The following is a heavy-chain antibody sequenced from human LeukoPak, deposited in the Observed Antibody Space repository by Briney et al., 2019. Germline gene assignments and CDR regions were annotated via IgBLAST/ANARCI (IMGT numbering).Heavy chain of an antibody. CDR1: GFTFSDHH. J-gene: IGHJ4*02. V-gene: IGHV3-64*05. CDR2: ISGDGAST. Sequence: GGSLRLSCAASGFTFSDHHMDWVRQAPGKGLEYVSGISGDGASTYYADSVKGRFTISRDNSKNTLYVQMTSLRAEDTAVYYCVYQVQGVVEWGQGTLVTVSS. CDR3: VYQVQGVVE. D-gene: IGHD2-15*01.